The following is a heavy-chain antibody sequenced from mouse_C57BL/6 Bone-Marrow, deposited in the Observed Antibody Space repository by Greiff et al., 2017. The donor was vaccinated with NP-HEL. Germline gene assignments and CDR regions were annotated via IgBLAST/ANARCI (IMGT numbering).Heavy chain of an antibody. D-gene: IGHD2-1*01. V-gene: IGHV1-81*01. CDR3: ARGYYYCNYAAWFAY. CDR2: IYPRSGNT. Sequence: QVQLKESGAELARPGASVKLSCKASGYTFTSYGISWVKQRTGQGLEWIGEIYPRSGNTYYNEKFKGKATLTADKSSSTAYMELRSLTSEDSAVYFCARGYYYCNYAAWFAYWGQGTLVTVSA. CDR1: GYTFTSYG. J-gene: IGHJ3*01.